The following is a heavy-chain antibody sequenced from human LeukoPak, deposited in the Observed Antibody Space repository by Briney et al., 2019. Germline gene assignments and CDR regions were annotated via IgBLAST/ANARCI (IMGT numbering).Heavy chain of an antibody. V-gene: IGHV4-38-2*02. CDR1: GYSISSGYY. D-gene: IGHD5-12*01. CDR3: ARDKKDIAATFPFDP. Sequence: SETLSLTCAVSGYSISSGYYWGWIRQPPGKGLEWIGSIYHSGSTYYNPSLKSRVTISVDTSKNQFSLKLSSVTAADTAVYYCARDKKDIAATFPFDPWGQGTLVTVSS. J-gene: IGHJ5*02. CDR2: IYHSGST.